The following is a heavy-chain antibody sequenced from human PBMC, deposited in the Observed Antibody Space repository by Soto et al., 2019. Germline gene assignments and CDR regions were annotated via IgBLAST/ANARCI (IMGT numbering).Heavy chain of an antibody. CDR1: GYTFTSYD. Sequence: ASVKVSCKASGYTFTSYDINWVRQATGQGLEWMGWMNPNGGNTGYAQKFQGRVTMTRNTSISTAYMELSSLRSEDTAVYYCARGSTLRGYSYGWNPAGAFDIWGQGTMVTVSS. D-gene: IGHD5-18*01. J-gene: IGHJ3*02. V-gene: IGHV1-8*01. CDR2: MNPNGGNT. CDR3: ARGSTLRGYSYGWNPAGAFDI.